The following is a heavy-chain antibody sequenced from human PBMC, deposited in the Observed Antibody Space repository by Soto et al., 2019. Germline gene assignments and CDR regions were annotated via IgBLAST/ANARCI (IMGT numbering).Heavy chain of an antibody. D-gene: IGHD6-13*01. J-gene: IGHJ4*02. CDR3: ARGVARLSSSWSGRYYFDY. Sequence: QSPTLSLTCAISGDSVSSNSAAWNWIRQSPSRGLEWLGRTYYRSKWYNDYAVSVKSRITINPDTSKNQFSLQLNSVTPEDTAVYYCARGVARLSSSWSGRYYFDYWGQGTLVTVSS. V-gene: IGHV6-1*01. CDR1: GDSVSSNSAA. CDR2: TYYRSKWYN.